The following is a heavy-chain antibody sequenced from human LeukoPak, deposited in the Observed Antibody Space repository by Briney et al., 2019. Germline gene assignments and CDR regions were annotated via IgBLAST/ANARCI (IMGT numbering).Heavy chain of an antibody. CDR1: GGTFNSHI. V-gene: IGHV1-69*08. CDR2: ITPVIGSV. CDR3: TRVNLRGSQYNWFDP. Sequence: ASVKVSCKTSGGTFNSHIFGWVRQAPGQGLEWMGRITPVIGSVKYAQKFQGRMTIFADGSTTTAYMELNSLTSEDTAVYFCTRVNLRGSQYNWFDPWGQGTLVTVSS. J-gene: IGHJ5*02. D-gene: IGHD1-26*01.